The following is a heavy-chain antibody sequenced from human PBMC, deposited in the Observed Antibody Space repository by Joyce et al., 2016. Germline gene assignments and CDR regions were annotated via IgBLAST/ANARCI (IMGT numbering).Heavy chain of an antibody. CDR3: ARSQWLAPLMY. D-gene: IGHD6-19*01. CDR2: INNSGVT. Sequence: QVQLQQWGAGLLKPSETLSLTCAVSGVPFRGFFWTWVRQPPGKGLEWIGDINNSGVTNYNPSLKTRFTLSVDTSKNQFSLKLTSLSAADTAVYYCARSQWLAPLMYWGQGTPVTVSS. CDR1: GVPFRGFF. V-gene: IGHV4-34*01. J-gene: IGHJ4*02.